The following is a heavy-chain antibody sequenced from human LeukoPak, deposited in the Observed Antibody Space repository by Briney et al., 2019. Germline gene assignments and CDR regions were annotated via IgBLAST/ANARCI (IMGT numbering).Heavy chain of an antibody. V-gene: IGHV3-33*05. J-gene: IGHJ4*02. CDR3: ARENWVYNWKYDSSGSGINY. CDR2: ISYDGINQ. D-gene: IGHD3-22*01. CDR1: GFPFSYNG. Sequence: GGSLRLSCVASGFPFSYNGMHWVRQAPGKGLEWVAVISYDGINQYYADSMKGRFTISRDNSKNTLYLQVNSLRAEDTAIYYCARENWVYNWKYDSSGSGINYWGQGTLVTVSS.